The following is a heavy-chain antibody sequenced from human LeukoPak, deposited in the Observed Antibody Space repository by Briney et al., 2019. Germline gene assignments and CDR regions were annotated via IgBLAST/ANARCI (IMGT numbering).Heavy chain of an antibody. J-gene: IGHJ4*02. CDR3: AKTPSPYSSSSRGYFDY. D-gene: IGHD6-6*01. CDR2: INSDGSST. CDR1: GFTFDDYG. Sequence: GGSLRLSCAASGFTFDDYGMSWVRQAPGKGLVWVSRINSDGSSTNYADSVKGRFTISRGNSKNTLYLQMNSLRAEDTAVYYCAKTPSPYSSSSRGYFDYWGQGTLVTVSS. V-gene: IGHV3-23*01.